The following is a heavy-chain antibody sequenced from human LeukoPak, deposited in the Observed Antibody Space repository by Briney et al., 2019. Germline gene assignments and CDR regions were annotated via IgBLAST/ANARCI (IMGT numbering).Heavy chain of an antibody. CDR3: ALVTTDRPFDY. CDR1: GFTFSNYA. D-gene: IGHD4-17*01. CDR2: ISGNGGST. Sequence: GGSLRLSCAAPGFTFSNYAMNWVRQAPGKGLEWVSGISGNGGSTYYADSVKGRFTISRDNSKNTLYVQMNSLRAEDTAIYYCALVTTDRPFDYWGQGTLVTVSS. V-gene: IGHV3-23*01. J-gene: IGHJ4*02.